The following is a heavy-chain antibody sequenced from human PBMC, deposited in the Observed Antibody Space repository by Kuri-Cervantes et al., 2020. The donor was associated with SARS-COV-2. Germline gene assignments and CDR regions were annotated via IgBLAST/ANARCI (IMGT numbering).Heavy chain of an antibody. CDR3: ATTDWGRLDY. CDR2: IYYSGST. V-gene: IGHV4-39*07. CDR1: GGSISSSSYY. Sequence: SETLSLTCTVSGGSISSSSYYWGWIRQPPGKGLEWIGSIYYSGSTYYNPSLKSRVTISVDTSKNQFSLRLTSVTAADTAVYYCATTDWGRLDYWGQGTLVTVSS. J-gene: IGHJ4*02. D-gene: IGHD7-27*01.